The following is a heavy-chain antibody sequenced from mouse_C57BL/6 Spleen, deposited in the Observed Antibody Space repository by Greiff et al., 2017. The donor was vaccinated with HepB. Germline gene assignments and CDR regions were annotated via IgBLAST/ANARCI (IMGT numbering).Heavy chain of an antibody. CDR1: GYTFTSYW. J-gene: IGHJ4*01. CDR3: ESHYYGSSQVYYYAMDY. CDR2: INPSSGYT. Sequence: VQLQESGAELAKPGASVKLSCKASGYTFTSYWMHWVKQRPGQGLEWIGYINPSSGYTKYNQKFKDKATLTADKSSSTAYMQLSSLTYEDSAVYYCESHYYGSSQVYYYAMDYWGQGTSVTVSS. V-gene: IGHV1-7*01. D-gene: IGHD1-1*01.